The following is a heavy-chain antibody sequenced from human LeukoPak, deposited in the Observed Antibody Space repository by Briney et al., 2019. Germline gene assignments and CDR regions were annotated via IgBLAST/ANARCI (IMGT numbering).Heavy chain of an antibody. V-gene: IGHV4-30-2*01. D-gene: IGHD2-2*01. CDR3: ARVSGGYCSSTSCRAEYFQH. CDR2: IYHSGST. J-gene: IGHJ1*01. CDR1: GGSISSSSYY. Sequence: SETLSLTCTVSGGSISSSSYYWGWIRQPPGKGLEWIGYIYHSGSTYYNPSLKSRVTISVDRSKNQFSLKLSSATAADTAVYYCARVSGGYCSSTSCRAEYFQHWGQGTLVTVSS.